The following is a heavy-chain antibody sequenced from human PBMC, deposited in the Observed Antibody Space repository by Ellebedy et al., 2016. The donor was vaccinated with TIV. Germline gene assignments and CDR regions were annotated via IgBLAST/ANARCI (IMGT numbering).Heavy chain of an antibody. J-gene: IGHJ4*02. CDR1: GGSISSSSYY. CDR3: ARGEILADY. CDR2: IYYSGST. V-gene: IGHV4-39*01. Sequence: SETLSLXCTVSGGSISSSSYYWGWIRQPPGKGLEWNGSIYYSGSTYYNPSLKSRVTISVDTSKNQFSLKLSSVTAADTAVYYCARGEILADYWGQGTLVTVSS. D-gene: IGHD2-15*01.